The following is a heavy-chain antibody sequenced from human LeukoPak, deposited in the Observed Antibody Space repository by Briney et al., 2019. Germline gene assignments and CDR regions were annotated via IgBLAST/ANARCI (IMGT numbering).Heavy chain of an antibody. CDR1: GASVSSDSSS. V-gene: IGHV4-30-2*01. CDR3: ARGNCNGGSCFYYYGLDV. D-gene: IGHD2-15*01. Sequence: SETLSLTCAVSGASVSSDSSSWSWIRQPPGKGLEWVGSIYESGSTYYSPSLKSRVTISVDRSRNQFSLKLTSVTAADTAVYYCARGNCNGGSCFYYYGLDVWGQGTTVTVSS. J-gene: IGHJ6*02. CDR2: IYESGST.